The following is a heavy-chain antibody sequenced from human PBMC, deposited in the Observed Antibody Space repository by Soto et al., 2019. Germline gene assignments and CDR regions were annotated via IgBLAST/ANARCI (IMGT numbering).Heavy chain of an antibody. CDR1: GGSISSSSYY. J-gene: IGHJ4*02. CDR2: IYYSGST. V-gene: IGHV4-39*07. CDR3: ARIGRAELHVDY. D-gene: IGHD1-7*01. Sequence: SETLSLTCTVSGGSISSSSYYWGWIRQPPGKGLEWIGSIYYSGSTYYNPSLKSRVTISVDTSKNQFSLKLSSVTAADTAVYYCARIGRAELHVDYWGQGTLVTVSS.